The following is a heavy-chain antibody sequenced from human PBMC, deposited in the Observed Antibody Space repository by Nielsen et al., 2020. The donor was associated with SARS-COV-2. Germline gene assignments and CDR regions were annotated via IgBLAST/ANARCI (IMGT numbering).Heavy chain of an antibody. D-gene: IGHD6-19*01. Sequence: SLKISCAASGFTFSSYGMHWVRQAPGKGLEWVAVISYDGSNKYYADSVKGRFTISRDNSKNTLYLQMNSLRAEDTAVYYCAKGSSGWYVNWFDPWGQGTLVTVSS. CDR1: GFTFSSYG. J-gene: IGHJ5*02. CDR2: ISYDGSNK. V-gene: IGHV3-30*18. CDR3: AKGSSGWYVNWFDP.